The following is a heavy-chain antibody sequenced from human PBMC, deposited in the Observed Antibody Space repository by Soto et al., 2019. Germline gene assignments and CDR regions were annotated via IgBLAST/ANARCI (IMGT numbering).Heavy chain of an antibody. J-gene: IGHJ6*02. D-gene: IGHD3-10*01. V-gene: IGHV4-39*02. CDR2: IYYSGST. CDR3: AREGAYYYGSGRTDV. CDR1: GGSISSSSYY. Sequence: QLQLQESGPGLVKPSETLSLTCTVSGGSISSSSYYWGWIRQPPGKGLEWIGSIYYSGSTYYNPSLKHRVTISVDTSKNQFSLKLSSVTAADTAVYYCAREGAYYYGSGRTDVWGQGTTVTVSS.